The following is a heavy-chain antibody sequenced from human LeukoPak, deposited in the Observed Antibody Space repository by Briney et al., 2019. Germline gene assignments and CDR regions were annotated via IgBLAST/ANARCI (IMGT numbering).Heavy chain of an antibody. Sequence: GGSLRLSCAASGFTFSSYTMNWVRQAPGKGLEWVSSFSSSSTYIYYADSVKDRFTISRDNARNSLYLQMNSLRAEDTAVYYCARVYAETLDYGDYPLTYYYMDVWGKGTTVTVSS. CDR1: GFTFSSYT. D-gene: IGHD4-17*01. J-gene: IGHJ6*03. CDR2: FSSSSTYI. V-gene: IGHV3-21*01. CDR3: ARVYAETLDYGDYPLTYYYMDV.